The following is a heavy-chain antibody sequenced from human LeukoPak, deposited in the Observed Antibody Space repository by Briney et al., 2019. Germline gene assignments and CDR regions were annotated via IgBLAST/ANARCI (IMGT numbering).Heavy chain of an antibody. CDR3: VRDRNYYDRSGYYHYSDS. CDR2: IKQEESEK. V-gene: IGHV3-7*01. D-gene: IGHD3-22*01. Sequence: PGGSLRLSCAVSGFTFINYWMSWVRQAPGKGLDGVGNIKQEESEKYYVDSVKGRFTLSRDNAKNSLHLQMNSLRDEDTAIYYCVRDRNYYDRSGYYHYSDSWGQGTLVTVSS. CDR1: GFTFINYW. J-gene: IGHJ4*02.